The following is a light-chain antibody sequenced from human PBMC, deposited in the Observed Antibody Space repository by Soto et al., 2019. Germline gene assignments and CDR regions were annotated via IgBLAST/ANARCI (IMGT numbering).Light chain of an antibody. CDR1: QSVNSKS. Sequence: VLTQSPGTLSLSPGERATLSCRARQSVNSKSLVWYRQKPGQAPRLLIYGASTRATGIPDRFSGSGSGTDFTLTINRLEHEDFAVYYCQQYGGSPPYTFGEGTKLEIK. CDR3: QQYGGSPPYT. J-gene: IGKJ2*01. V-gene: IGKV3-20*01. CDR2: GAS.